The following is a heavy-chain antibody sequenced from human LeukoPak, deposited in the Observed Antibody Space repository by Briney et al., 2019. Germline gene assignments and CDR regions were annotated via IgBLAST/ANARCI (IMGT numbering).Heavy chain of an antibody. CDR3: AAGPWELDF. CDR2: IYNGGNT. D-gene: IGHD1-26*01. V-gene: IGHV4-4*09. J-gene: IGHJ4*02. Sequence: PSETLSLTCTVSGLSINTYYASWIRQAPGKGLEFIGFIYNGGNTNYNPSLKSRATISVDTSNNQCSLRLTSVTAADTAMYYCAAGPWELDFWGQGTLVTVSS. CDR1: GLSINTYY.